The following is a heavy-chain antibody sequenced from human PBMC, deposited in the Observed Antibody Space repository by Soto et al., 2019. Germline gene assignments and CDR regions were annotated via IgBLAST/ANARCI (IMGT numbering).Heavy chain of an antibody. Sequence: GGSLRLSCAASGFTFSSYWMSWVRQAPGKGLEWVANIKQDGSEKFYVDSVKGRFTISRGNAKNSLYLQMNSLRAEDTAVYYCARDLEIVVVPAAINWFDPWGQGTLVTVSS. D-gene: IGHD2-2*02. J-gene: IGHJ5*02. CDR1: GFTFSSYW. CDR2: IKQDGSEK. CDR3: ARDLEIVVVPAAINWFDP. V-gene: IGHV3-7*01.